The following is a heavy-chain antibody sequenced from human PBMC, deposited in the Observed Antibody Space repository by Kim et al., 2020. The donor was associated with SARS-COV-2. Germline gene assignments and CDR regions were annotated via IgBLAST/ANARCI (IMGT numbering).Heavy chain of an antibody. J-gene: IGHJ6*03. D-gene: IGHD6-13*01. V-gene: IGHV4-39*01. CDR1: GGSISSSSYY. Sequence: SETLSLTCTVSGGSISSSSYYWGWIRQPPGKGLEWIGSIYYSGSTYYNPSLKSRVTISVDTSKNQFSLKLSSVTAADTAVYYRARLSYSLGWSGYYYYMDVWGKETTVTVYS. CDR3: ARLSYSLGWSGYYYYMDV. CDR2: IYYSGST.